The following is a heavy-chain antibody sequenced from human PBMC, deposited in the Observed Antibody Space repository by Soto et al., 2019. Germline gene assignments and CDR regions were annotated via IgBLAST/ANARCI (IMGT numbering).Heavy chain of an antibody. CDR2: IIPIFGTA. J-gene: IGHJ4*02. D-gene: IGHD2-21*02. CDR3: ATSTYCGCDCYSEADY. V-gene: IGHV1-69*01. CDR1: GGTFSSYA. Sequence: QVQLVQSGAEVKKPGSSVKVSCKASGGTFSSYAISWVRQAPGQGLEWMGGIIPIFGTANYAQKFQGRVTITADESTSTAYMELSSLRSEDTAVYYCATSTYCGCDCYSEADYWGQGTLVTVSS.